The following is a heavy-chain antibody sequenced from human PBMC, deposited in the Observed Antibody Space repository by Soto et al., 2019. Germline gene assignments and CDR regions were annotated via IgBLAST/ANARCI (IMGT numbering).Heavy chain of an antibody. CDR1: GYTFTNYD. J-gene: IGHJ4*02. V-gene: IGHV1-8*01. Sequence: QVQLVQSGAEVKKPGASVKVSCKTSGYTFTNYDINWVRQATGQGLEWMGWTNPKRGYTGSAQKFQGRVTMTRDSYIRTAYMERNSLTSEDTAVYYCARTAGDLDSWGQGTLITVSS. CDR2: TNPKRGYT. D-gene: IGHD4-17*01. CDR3: ARTAGDLDS.